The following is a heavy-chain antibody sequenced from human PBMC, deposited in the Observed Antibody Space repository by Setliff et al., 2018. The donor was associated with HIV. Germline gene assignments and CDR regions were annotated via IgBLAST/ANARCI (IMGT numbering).Heavy chain of an antibody. Sequence: GGSLRLSCTASGFSFGDYAMTWVRQAPGKGLEWVARIKSKTDGGKTDYAAAVKGRFTISRDDSKGEVYLQMNSLKIEDTGVYYCTTAHITVMVPSNYWGQGTLVTVSS. D-gene: IGHD2-8*01. J-gene: IGHJ4*02. V-gene: IGHV3-15*01. CDR2: IKSKTDGGKT. CDR3: TTAHITVMVPSNY. CDR1: GFSFGDYA.